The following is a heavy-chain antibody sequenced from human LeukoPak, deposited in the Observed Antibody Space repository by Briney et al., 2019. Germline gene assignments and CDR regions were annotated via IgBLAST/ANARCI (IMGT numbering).Heavy chain of an antibody. V-gene: IGHV3-23*01. CDR3: AKGSSGRQTIVDY. CDR2: ISGSGGST. CDR1: GFTFSNAW. Sequence: GGSLRLSCAASGFTFSNAWMTWVRQAPGKGLEWVSAISGSGGSTYYADSVKGRFTISRDNSKNTLYLQMNSLRAEDTAVYYCAKGSSGRQTIVDYWGQGTLVTVSS. D-gene: IGHD6-19*01. J-gene: IGHJ4*02.